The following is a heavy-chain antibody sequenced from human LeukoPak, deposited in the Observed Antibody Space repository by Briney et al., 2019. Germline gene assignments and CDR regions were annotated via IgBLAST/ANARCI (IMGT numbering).Heavy chain of an antibody. CDR1: GDSVSSNSAA. D-gene: IGHD1-26*01. V-gene: IGHV6-1*01. CDR2: TYYRSKWHN. J-gene: IGHJ3*02. CDR3: ARGQIYYDAFDI. Sequence: KDSQTLSLTCAISGDSVSSNSAAWNWIRQSPSRGLEWLGRTYYRSKWHNDYAVSVKSRISINPDTSKNQFSLQLNSVTPEDTAVYYCARGQIYYDAFDIWGQGAMVTVSS.